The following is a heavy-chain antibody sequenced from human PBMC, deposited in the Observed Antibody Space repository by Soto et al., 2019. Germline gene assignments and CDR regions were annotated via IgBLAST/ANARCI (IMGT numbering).Heavy chain of an antibody. V-gene: IGHV3-11*06. CDR2: ISSTSSYT. Sequence: GGSLRLSCAASGFTFSDYYMTWIRQAPGKGLEWVSYISSTSSYTNYADSVKGRFTISRDNAKNSLYLQMNSLRAEDTAVYYCARGSCGGGSCSYFDYWGQGTLVTVSS. J-gene: IGHJ4*02. CDR1: GFTFSDYY. CDR3: ARGSCGGGSCSYFDY. D-gene: IGHD2-15*01.